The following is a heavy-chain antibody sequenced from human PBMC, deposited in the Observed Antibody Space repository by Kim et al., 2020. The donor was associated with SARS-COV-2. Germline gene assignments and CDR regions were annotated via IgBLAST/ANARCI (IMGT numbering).Heavy chain of an antibody. CDR2: MNPNSGNT. Sequence: ASVKVSCKASGYTFTSYDINWVRQATGQGLEWMGWMNPNSGNTGYAQKFQGRVTMTRNTSISTAYMELSSLRSEDTAVYYCARAEQLIPLYYYYGMDVWGQGTTVTVSS. D-gene: IGHD6-13*01. V-gene: IGHV1-8*01. J-gene: IGHJ6*02. CDR3: ARAEQLIPLYYYYGMDV. CDR1: GYTFTSYD.